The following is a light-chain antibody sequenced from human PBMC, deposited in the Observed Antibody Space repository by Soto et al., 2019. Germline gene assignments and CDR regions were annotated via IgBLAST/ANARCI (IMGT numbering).Light chain of an antibody. CDR3: ASWDDTLSGPV. Sequence: QSVLTQPPSTSGTPGQRVTIYCSGSSSNVGSNDVYWYQHVPGAAPNLLIYRNNQRPSGVPDRFSGSKSGSAVSLAISGLRSEDEADYYCASWDDTLSGPVFGGGTKLTVL. CDR2: RNN. CDR1: SSNVGSND. V-gene: IGLV1-47*01. J-gene: IGLJ3*02.